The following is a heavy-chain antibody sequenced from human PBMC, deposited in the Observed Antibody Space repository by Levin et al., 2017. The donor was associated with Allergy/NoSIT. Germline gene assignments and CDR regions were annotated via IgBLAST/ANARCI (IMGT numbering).Heavy chain of an antibody. D-gene: IGHD2-2*01. CDR1: GFSVSNHY. CDR3: TKGHYSGVYQ. V-gene: IGHV3-53*01. CDR2: IYSDGST. Sequence: GESLKIFCAASGFSVSNHYMTWVRQGPGKGLECVSVIYSDGSTYYADSVRGRFTISRDSFRNTLSLQMNSLRDDDTAVYYCTKGHYSGVYQWGQGTLVTVSS. J-gene: IGHJ4*02.